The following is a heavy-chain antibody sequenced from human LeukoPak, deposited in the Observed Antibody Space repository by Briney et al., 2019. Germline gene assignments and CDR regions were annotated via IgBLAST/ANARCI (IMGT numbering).Heavy chain of an antibody. D-gene: IGHD6-19*01. CDR3: AAYVAVTGTARPDY. CDR1: GGSISSYY. V-gene: IGHV4-59*08. CDR2: IYYSGST. J-gene: IGHJ4*02. Sequence: SSETLSLTCTVSGGSISSYYWSWIRQPPGKGLEWIGYIYYSGSTNYNPSLKSRVTISVDTSKNQFSLKLSSVTAADTAMYYCAAYVAVTGTARPDYWGQGTLVTVSS.